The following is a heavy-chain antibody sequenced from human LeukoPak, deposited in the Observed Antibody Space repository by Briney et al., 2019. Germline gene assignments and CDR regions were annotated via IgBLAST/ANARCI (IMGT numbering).Heavy chain of an antibody. V-gene: IGHV3-73*01. CDR2: IRSKANSYAT. D-gene: IGHD1-26*01. Sequence: PGGSLRLSCAASGFTFSGSAMHWVRQASGKGLEWVGRIRSKANSYATAYAASVKGRFTISRDNAKNSLYLQMNSLGPEDTAVYFCASDPYSGSYGSYYYYYMDVWGKGTTVTVSS. CDR1: GFTFSGSA. CDR3: ASDPYSGSYGSYYYYYMDV. J-gene: IGHJ6*03.